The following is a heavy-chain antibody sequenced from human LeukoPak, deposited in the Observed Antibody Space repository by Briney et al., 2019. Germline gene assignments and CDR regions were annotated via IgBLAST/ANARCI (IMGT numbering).Heavy chain of an antibody. Sequence: ASVKVSCKASGYTFTSYDINWVRQATGHGLERMGWMNPNSGNTGYAQKFQGRVTMTRSTSINTAYMELSSLRSEDTAVYYCARGPNYAFWSGSYYYYMDVWGKGTTVTVSS. D-gene: IGHD3-3*01. CDR1: GYTFTSYD. CDR3: ARGPNYAFWSGSYYYYMDV. J-gene: IGHJ6*03. V-gene: IGHV1-8*01. CDR2: MNPNSGNT.